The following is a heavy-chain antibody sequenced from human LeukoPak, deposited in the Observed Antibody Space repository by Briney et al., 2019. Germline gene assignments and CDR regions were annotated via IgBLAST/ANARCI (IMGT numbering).Heavy chain of an antibody. D-gene: IGHD6-25*01. J-gene: IGHJ5*02. CDR3: ARERGQAAENWFDP. CDR2: ISYDGSNK. CDR1: GFTFSSYA. Sequence: GGSLRLSCAASGFTFSSYAMHWVRQAPGKGLEWVAVISYDGSNKYYADSVKGRFTISIDNSKNTLYLQMNRLRAEDTAVYYCARERGQAAENWFDPWGQGTLVTVSS. V-gene: IGHV3-30-3*01.